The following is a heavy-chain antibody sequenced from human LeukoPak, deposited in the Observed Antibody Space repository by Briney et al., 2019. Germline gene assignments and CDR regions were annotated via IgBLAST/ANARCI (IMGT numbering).Heavy chain of an antibody. CDR1: GFTFSNAW. D-gene: IGHD3-22*01. Sequence: GRSLRLSCAASGFTFSNAWMNWVRQAPGKGLEWVGRIKSKTHGGTTDYAAPVKGRFTISRDDSENTLSLQMNSLKTEDTAVYYCTTLYDTSGATFDYWGQGTLVTVSS. CDR2: IKSKTHGGTT. CDR3: TTLYDTSGATFDY. J-gene: IGHJ4*02. V-gene: IGHV3-15*01.